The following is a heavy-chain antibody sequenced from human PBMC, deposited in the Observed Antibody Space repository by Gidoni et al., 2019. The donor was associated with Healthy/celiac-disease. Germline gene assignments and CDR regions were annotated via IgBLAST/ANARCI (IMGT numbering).Heavy chain of an antibody. J-gene: IGHJ6*02. CDR2: ISSSGSTI. CDR1: GFTFSSYE. CDR3: ARAQEPLYYYYGMDV. Sequence: EVQLVESGGGLVQPGGSLRLSCAASGFTFSSYEMNWVRQAPGKGLEWVSYISSSGSTIYYADSVKGRFTISRDNAKNSLYLQMNSLRAEDTAVYYCARAQEPLYYYYGMDVWGQGTTVTVSS. V-gene: IGHV3-48*03.